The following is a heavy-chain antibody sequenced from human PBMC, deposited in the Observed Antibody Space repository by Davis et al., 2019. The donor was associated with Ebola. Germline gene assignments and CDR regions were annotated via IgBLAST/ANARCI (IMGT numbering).Heavy chain of an antibody. J-gene: IGHJ4*02. CDR3: ARGRRYSYGPPRY. V-gene: IGHV4-59*12. Sequence: ESLKISCAASGFTFDDDGMSWVRQAPGKGLEWIGYSYYSGHTNYNPSLKSRVTISVDTSKNQFSLKLSSVTAADTAVYYCARGRRYSYGPPRYWGQGTLVTVSS. CDR2: SYYSGHT. D-gene: IGHD5-18*01. CDR1: GFTFDDDG.